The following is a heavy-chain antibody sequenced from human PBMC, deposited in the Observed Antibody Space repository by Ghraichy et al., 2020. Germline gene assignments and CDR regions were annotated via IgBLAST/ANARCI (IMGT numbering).Heavy chain of an antibody. D-gene: IGHD7-27*01. CDR3: ARAGAYYYYYYMDV. Sequence: SETLSLTCAVYGGSFSGYYWSWIRQPPGKGLEWIGEINHSGSTNYNPSLKSRVTISVDTSKNQFSLKLSSVTAADTAVYYCARAGAYYYYYYMDVWGKGTTVTVSS. CDR1: GGSFSGYY. CDR2: INHSGST. J-gene: IGHJ6*03. V-gene: IGHV4-34*01.